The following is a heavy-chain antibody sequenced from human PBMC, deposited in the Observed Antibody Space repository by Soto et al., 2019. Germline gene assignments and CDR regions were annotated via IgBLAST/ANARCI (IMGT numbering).Heavy chain of an antibody. CDR3: ARFGVNCSGGSCYSSLIDY. V-gene: IGHV4-34*01. D-gene: IGHD2-15*01. CDR1: GGSFSGYY. J-gene: IGHJ4*02. Sequence: SETLSLTCAVYGGSFSGYYWSWIRQPPGKGLEWIGEINHSGSTNYNPSLKSRVTISVDTSKNQFSLKLSSVTAADTAVYYCARFGVNCSGGSCYSSLIDYWGQGTLVTVSS. CDR2: INHSGST.